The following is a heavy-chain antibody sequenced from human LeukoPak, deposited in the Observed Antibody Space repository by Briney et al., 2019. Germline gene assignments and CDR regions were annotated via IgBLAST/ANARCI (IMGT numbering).Heavy chain of an antibody. D-gene: IGHD3-10*01. J-gene: IGHJ4*02. V-gene: IGHV1-18*01. CDR1: GGTFSSYA. CDR3: ARDPDTYYYGSGSYRHFDY. CDR2: ISAYNGNT. Sequence: ASVKVSCKASGGTFSSYAISWARQAPGQGLEWMGWISAYNGNTNYAQKLQGRVTMTTDTSTSTAYMELRSLRSDDTAVYYCARDPDTYYYGSGSYRHFDYWGQGTLVTVSS.